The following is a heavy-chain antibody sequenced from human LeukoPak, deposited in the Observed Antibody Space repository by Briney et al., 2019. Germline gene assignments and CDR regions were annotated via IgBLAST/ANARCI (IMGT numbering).Heavy chain of an antibody. D-gene: IGHD3-22*01. J-gene: IGHJ3*02. V-gene: IGHV4-39*02. CDR1: GGSISSSSYY. Sequence: SETLSLTCTVSGGSISSSSYYWGWIRQPPGKGLEWIGSIYYSGSTYYNPSLKSRVTISVDTSKNQFSLKLSSVTAADTAVYYCAREGKYYYDSSGYYYGDAFDIWGQGTMVTVSS. CDR3: AREGKYYYDSSGYYYGDAFDI. CDR2: IYYSGST.